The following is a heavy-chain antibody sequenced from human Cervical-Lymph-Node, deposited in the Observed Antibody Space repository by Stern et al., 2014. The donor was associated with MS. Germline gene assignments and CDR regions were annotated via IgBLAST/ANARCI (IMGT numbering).Heavy chain of an antibody. CDR2: VNANGGSA. Sequence: VQLVESGAKVKKPGASVKVSCKGSGYTFIRYYIQWVRQAPGQGLEWMGIVNANGGSARYAQKFQGRVTMASDTSTSTVSMKLSSLRSEDTAVYYCATLYDSSGNYGMEVWGQGTTVIVSS. D-gene: IGHD5/OR15-5a*01. V-gene: IGHV1-46*01. J-gene: IGHJ6*02. CDR3: ATLYDSSGNYGMEV. CDR1: GYTFIRYY.